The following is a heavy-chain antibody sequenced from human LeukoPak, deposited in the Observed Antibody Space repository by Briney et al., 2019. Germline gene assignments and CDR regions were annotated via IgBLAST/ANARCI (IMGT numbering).Heavy chain of an antibody. Sequence: PSETLSLTCTVSGGSISSSSYYWGWIRQPPGKGLEWIGSIYYSGSTYYNPSLKSRVTISVDTSKNQFSLKLSSVTAADTAVYYCARVNSSGWYFHYWGQGTLVTVSS. CDR1: GGSISSSSYY. V-gene: IGHV4-39*07. CDR3: ARVNSSGWYFHY. CDR2: IYYSGST. D-gene: IGHD6-19*01. J-gene: IGHJ4*02.